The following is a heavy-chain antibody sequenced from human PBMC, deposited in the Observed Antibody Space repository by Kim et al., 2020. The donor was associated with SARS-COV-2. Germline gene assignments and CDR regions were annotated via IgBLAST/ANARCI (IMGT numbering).Heavy chain of an antibody. D-gene: IGHD2-21*01. CDR2: ISYDGSNK. J-gene: IGHJ2*01. Sequence: GGSLRLSCAASGFTFSSYAMHWVRQAPGKGLEWVAVISYDGSNKYYADSVKGRFTISRDNSKNTLYLQMNSLRAEDTAVYYCARDAYCGGDCYSLYWYFDLWGRGTLVTVSS. CDR1: GFTFSSYA. CDR3: ARDAYCGGDCYSLYWYFDL. V-gene: IGHV3-30-3*01.